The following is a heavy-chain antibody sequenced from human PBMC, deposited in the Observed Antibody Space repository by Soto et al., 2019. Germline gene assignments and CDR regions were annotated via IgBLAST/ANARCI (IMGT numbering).Heavy chain of an antibody. CDR2: ISGGRGST. Sequence: GGSLRLSCAASGFTFSSYAMSWVRQAPGKGLEWVSGISGGRGSTYYADSVKGRFTISRDNSKNTLYLQMNSLRAEDTAVYYCAKEFPLQGPAMVPFDYWGQGTLVTVSS. J-gene: IGHJ4*02. CDR3: AKEFPLQGPAMVPFDY. V-gene: IGHV3-23*01. D-gene: IGHD5-18*01. CDR1: GFTFSSYA.